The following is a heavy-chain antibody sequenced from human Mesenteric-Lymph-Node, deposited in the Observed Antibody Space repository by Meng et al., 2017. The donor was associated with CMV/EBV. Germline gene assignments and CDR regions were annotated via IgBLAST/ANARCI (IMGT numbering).Heavy chain of an antibody. D-gene: IGHD5-24*01. V-gene: IGHV3-48*03. CDR1: GFTFDDYA. CDR2: ISSSGSTI. CDR3: ARTYNAEDY. J-gene: IGHJ4*02. Sequence: GESLKISCAASGFTFDDYAMNWVRQAPGKGLEWVSYISSSGSTIYYADSVKGRFTISRDNAKNSLYLQMSSLRAEDTAVYYCARTYNAEDYWGQGTLVTVSS.